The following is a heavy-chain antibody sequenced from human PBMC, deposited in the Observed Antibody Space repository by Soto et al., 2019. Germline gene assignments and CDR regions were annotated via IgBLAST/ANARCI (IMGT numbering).Heavy chain of an antibody. Sequence: PGGSLRLSCAASRYTFKSHGLSWVRQAPGKGLEWVSTIDSSGVNTHYADSVKGRFTISRDNSRKTLHLQMNDLRAHSTHLCYFVSWVSAHFDNWGQGTVVTVSS. CDR1: RYTFKSHG. J-gene: IGHJ4*02. D-gene: IGHD3-16*01. CDR2: IDSSGVNT. V-gene: IGHV3-23*01. CDR3: VSWVSAHFDN.